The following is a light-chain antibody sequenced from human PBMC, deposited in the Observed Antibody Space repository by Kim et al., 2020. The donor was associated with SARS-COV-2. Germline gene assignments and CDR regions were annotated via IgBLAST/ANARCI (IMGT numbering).Light chain of an antibody. CDR1: ELGYRY. J-gene: IGLJ2*01. Sequence: SPGQPSSVSCAGDELGYRYVCWYQHKPGRSPVLGIYQDSKRPSGIPDRVSASNSANTAALTISGTQATDEADYYCQAWDSGTAVVFGGGTQLTVL. CDR2: QDS. CDR3: QAWDSGTAVV. V-gene: IGLV3-1*01.